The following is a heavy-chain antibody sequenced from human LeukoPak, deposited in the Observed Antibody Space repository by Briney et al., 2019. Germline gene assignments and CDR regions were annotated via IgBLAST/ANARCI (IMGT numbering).Heavy chain of an antibody. J-gene: IGHJ4*02. V-gene: IGHV1-2*02. CDR3: ASNVLLWFGEFDY. CDR1: GYTFTGYY. CDR2: INPNSGGT. D-gene: IGHD3-10*01. Sequence: ASVKVSCKASGYTFTGYYMHWVRQAPGQGREWMGWINPNSGGTNYAQKFQGRVTMTRDTSISTAYMELSRLRSDDTAVYYCASNVLLWFGEFDYWGQGTLVTVSS.